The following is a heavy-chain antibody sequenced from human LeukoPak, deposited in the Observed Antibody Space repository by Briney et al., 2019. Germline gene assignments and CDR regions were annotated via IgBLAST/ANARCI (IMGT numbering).Heavy chain of an antibody. CDR1: GFTFSSYC. J-gene: IGHJ4*02. CDR2: ISSSSSYI. CDR3: AREVTPYY. V-gene: IGHV3-21*01. Sequence: GGSLRLSCAASGFTFSSYCMDWVRQTPGKGLEWVSSISSSSSYIYYADSVKGRFTISRDNAKNSLYLQMNSLRAEDTAVYYCAREVTPYYWGQGTLVTVSS. D-gene: IGHD4-23*01.